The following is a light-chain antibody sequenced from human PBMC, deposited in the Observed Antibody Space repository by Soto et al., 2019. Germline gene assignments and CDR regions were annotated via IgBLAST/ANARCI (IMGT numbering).Light chain of an antibody. J-gene: IGLJ1*01. CDR1: GSDIGAYNY. Sequence: QSALTQPASVSGSPGQSITISCTGSGSDIGAYNYVSWYQQHPGKAPKLLIHGVTRRPSGVSPRFSASKSAYTASLTISGLQAEDEANYYCSSFTTSYFYVFGPGTKVTVL. V-gene: IGLV2-14*01. CDR2: GVT. CDR3: SSFTTSYFYV.